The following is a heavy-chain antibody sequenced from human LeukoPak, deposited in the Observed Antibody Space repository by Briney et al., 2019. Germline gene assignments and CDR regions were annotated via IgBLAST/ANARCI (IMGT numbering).Heavy chain of an antibody. V-gene: IGHV4-39*01. D-gene: IGHD3-22*01. J-gene: IGHJ4*02. CDR3: ARRPTYYYDSSGSPFDY. CDR1: GGSISSSSYY. Sequence: SETLSLTCTVSGGSISSSSYYWGWIRQPPGKGLEWIGSIYYSGSTYYNPSLKSRVTISVDTSKNQFSLKLSSVTAADTAVYYCARRPTYYYDSSGSPFDYWGQGTLVTVSS. CDR2: IYYSGST.